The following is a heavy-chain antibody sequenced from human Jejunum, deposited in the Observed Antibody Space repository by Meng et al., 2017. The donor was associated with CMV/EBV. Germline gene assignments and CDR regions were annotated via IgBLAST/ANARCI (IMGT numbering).Heavy chain of an antibody. D-gene: IGHD2-2*01. CDR3: VRHGCTSTSCSLGWFDP. CDR1: IFPHFF. CDR2: IYPRDSET. Sequence: IFPHFFLGWVRQVPGNGLEWVGIIYPRDSETRYSPSFQGQVTISADKSINTAYLQWSSLKASDTAMYYCVRHGCTSTSCSLGWFDPWGQGTLVTVSS. J-gene: IGHJ5*02. V-gene: IGHV5-51*01.